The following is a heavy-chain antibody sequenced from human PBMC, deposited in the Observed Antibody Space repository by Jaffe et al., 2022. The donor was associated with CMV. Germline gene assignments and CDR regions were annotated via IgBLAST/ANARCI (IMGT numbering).Heavy chain of an antibody. Sequence: QVQLVQSGAEVKKPGASVKVSCKASGYTFTSYYMHWVRQAPGQGLEWMGIINPSGGSTSYAQKFQGRVTMTRDTSTSTVYMELSSLRSEDTAVYYCARGGRTAWGDYYYGMDVWGQGTTVTVSS. CDR3: ARGGRTAWGDYYYGMDV. J-gene: IGHJ6*02. CDR1: GYTFTSYY. V-gene: IGHV1-46*01. D-gene: IGHD3-16*01. CDR2: INPSGGST.